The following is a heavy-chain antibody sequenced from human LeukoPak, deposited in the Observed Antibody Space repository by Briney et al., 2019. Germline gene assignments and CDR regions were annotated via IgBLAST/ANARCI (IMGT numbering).Heavy chain of an antibody. Sequence: ASVKVSCTASGGTFSSYAISWVRQAPGQGLEWMGWINPNSGGTNYAQKFQGRVTMTRDTSISTAYMELSRLRSDDTAVYYCARVGFITMVRGVINEFDYWGQGTLVTVSS. V-gene: IGHV1-2*02. D-gene: IGHD3-10*01. J-gene: IGHJ4*02. CDR2: INPNSGGT. CDR3: ARVGFITMVRGVINEFDY. CDR1: GGTFSSYA.